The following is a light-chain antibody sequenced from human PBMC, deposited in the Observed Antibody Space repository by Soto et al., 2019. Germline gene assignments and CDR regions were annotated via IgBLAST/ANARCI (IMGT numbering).Light chain of an antibody. CDR3: QTWGTGIVV. J-gene: IGLJ2*01. Sequence: QSVLTQSPSASASLGASVTLTYTLSSGHSSYAIAWHQQQPEKGPRYLMKLNSDGSHSKGDAIPDRFSGSRSGAERYLTISSLQSEDDADYYCQTWGTGIVVFGGGTKVTVL. CDR1: SGHSSYA. CDR2: LNSDGSH. V-gene: IGLV4-69*01.